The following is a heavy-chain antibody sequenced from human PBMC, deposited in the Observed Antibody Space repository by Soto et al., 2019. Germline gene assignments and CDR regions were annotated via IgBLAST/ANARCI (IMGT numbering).Heavy chain of an antibody. D-gene: IGHD6-13*01. CDR3: ASARWDF. CDR2: VFHNGNT. CDR1: GGSFTANY. V-gene: IGHV4-34*12. Sequence: QVQLHQWGAGLVKPSETLSLTCAVSGGSFTANYWAWVGQPPGKGLEWIGEVFHNGNTNYNPSLKSRVTVSADTSKNQFSLRLTSVTAADTAVYFCASARWDFWGQGTLVTVSS. J-gene: IGHJ4*02.